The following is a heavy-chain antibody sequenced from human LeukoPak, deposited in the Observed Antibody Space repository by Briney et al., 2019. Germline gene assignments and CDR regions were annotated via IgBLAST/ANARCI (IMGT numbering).Heavy chain of an antibody. V-gene: IGHV3-53*05. J-gene: IGHJ4*02. D-gene: IGHD6-19*01. CDR1: GFSVSSNY. CDR2: IYSGGTT. CDR3: AKDRGSGWYYFDY. Sequence: QSGGSLRLSCAASGFSVSSNYMNWVRQAPGKGLEWVSIIYSGGTTYYADSVKGRFTISRDNSKNTLYLQMNSLRAEDMALYYCAKDRGSGWYYFDYWGQGTLVTVSS.